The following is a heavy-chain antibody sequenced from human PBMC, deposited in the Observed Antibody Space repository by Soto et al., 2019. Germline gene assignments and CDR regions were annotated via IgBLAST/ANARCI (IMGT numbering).Heavy chain of an antibody. V-gene: IGHV3-21*01. Sequence: PGGSLRLSCAASGFTFSSYSMNWVRQAPGKGLEWVSSISSSSSYVYYADSVKGRFTISRDNAKNSLYLQMNSLRAEDTAVYYCARVSGYDSRVYYYYGMDVWGQGTTVTVSS. CDR2: ISSSSSYV. J-gene: IGHJ6*02. D-gene: IGHD5-12*01. CDR3: ARVSGYDSRVYYYYGMDV. CDR1: GFTFSSYS.